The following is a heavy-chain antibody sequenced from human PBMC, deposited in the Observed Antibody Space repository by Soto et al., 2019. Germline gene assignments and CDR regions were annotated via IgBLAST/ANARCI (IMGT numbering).Heavy chain of an antibody. V-gene: IGHV1-69*12. D-gene: IGHD6-19*01. CDR2: IIPLFGVQ. CDR3: SRADSSGWSGDFDY. Sequence: QVQLVQSGAEVKKPGSSVKVSCKSSGGTFSSYAINWVRQAPGQGLEWMGGIIPLFGVQNYAQKFQGRVNITAGDSTTTAYMELSSLRAEDTAVYYCSRADSSGWSGDFDYCDQGILVTVSS. J-gene: IGHJ4*02. CDR1: GGTFSSYA.